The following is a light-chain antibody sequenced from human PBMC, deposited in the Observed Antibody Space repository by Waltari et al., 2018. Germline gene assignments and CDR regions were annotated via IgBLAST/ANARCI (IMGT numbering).Light chain of an antibody. Sequence: QSALTQPASVSGSPGQSMTISCTGTRSDGVGYNSVSWYQQHPGKAPKLMIYEVSNRPSGVSNRFSGSKSGNTASLTISGLQAEDEADYYCSSYTSSSPLFGGGTKLTVL. CDR1: RSDGVGYNS. CDR3: SSYTSSSPL. CDR2: EVS. V-gene: IGLV2-14*01. J-gene: IGLJ2*01.